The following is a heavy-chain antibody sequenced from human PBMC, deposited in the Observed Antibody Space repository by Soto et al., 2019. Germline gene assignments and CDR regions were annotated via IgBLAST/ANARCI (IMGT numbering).Heavy chain of an antibody. V-gene: IGHV3-23*01. D-gene: IGHD2-15*01. CDR1: GFTFSSYA. CDR3: IYCSGGSCYPAYYGMDV. J-gene: IGHJ6*02. Sequence: GSLRLSCAASGFTFSSYAMSWVRQAPGKGLEWVSAISGSGGSTYYADSVKGRFTISRDNSKNTLYLQMNSLRAEDTAVYYCIYCSGGSCYPAYYGMDVWGQGTTVTVSS. CDR2: ISGSGGST.